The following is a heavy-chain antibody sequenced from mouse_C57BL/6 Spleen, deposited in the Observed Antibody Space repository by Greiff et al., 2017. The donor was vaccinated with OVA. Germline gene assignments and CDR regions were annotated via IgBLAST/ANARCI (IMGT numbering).Heavy chain of an antibody. Sequence: EVKVEESGGGLVKPGGSLKLSCAASGFTFSDYGMHWVRQAPEKGLEWVAYISSGSSTIYYADTVKGRFTISRDNAKNTLFLQMTSLRSEDTAMYYCAKDYGSTRAWFACWGQGTLVTVSA. CDR1: GFTFSDYG. J-gene: IGHJ3*01. V-gene: IGHV5-17*01. CDR3: AKDYGSTRAWFAC. D-gene: IGHD1-1*01. CDR2: ISSGSSTI.